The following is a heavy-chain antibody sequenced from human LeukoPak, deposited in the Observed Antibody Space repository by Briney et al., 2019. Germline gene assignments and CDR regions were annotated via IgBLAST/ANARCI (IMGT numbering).Heavy chain of an antibody. CDR2: IYTTEST. D-gene: IGHD4-17*01. CDR3: AREGDYGDPSRSFYCMDV. J-gene: IGHJ6*03. V-gene: IGHV4-4*07. Sequence: RPSETLPLTCTVSGGYIGSYYWSWIRQPAGKGLEWIGRIYTTESTNYNPSLKSRVTMSVDMSTNQLSLKLSSVTAADTAVYYCAREGDYGDPSRSFYCMDVWGKGTTVTVSS. CDR1: GGYIGSYY.